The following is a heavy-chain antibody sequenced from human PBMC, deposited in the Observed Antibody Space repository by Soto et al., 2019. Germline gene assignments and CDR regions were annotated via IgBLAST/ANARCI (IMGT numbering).Heavy chain of an antibody. CDR2: IRSATYGATT. J-gene: IGHJ4*02. CDR1: GFNFGAYL. CDR3: ARPRGVRWPQF. D-gene: IGHD3-10*01. V-gene: IGHV3-49*04. Sequence: GGSLRLSCTTSGFNFGAYLLTWVRQPPGKGLEWVGFIRSATYGATTEYATSVEGRFTISRDDSKATAYLQMNSLKIEDTAVYYCARPRGVRWPQFWGQGTLVTVSS.